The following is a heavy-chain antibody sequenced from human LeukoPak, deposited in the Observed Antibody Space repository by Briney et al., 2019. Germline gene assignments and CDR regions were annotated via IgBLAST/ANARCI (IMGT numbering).Heavy chain of an antibody. Sequence: ASVKVSCKASGYTFTDYYMHWVRQAPGQGFEWMGWINPDSGGTNYAQKFQGRVTMTGDRSISTAYMELSRLRSDDTAVYYCARERTPGSGYGVDYWGQGTVVTVSS. CDR1: GYTFTDYY. CDR3: ARERTPGSGYGVDY. CDR2: INPDSGGT. J-gene: IGHJ4*02. V-gene: IGHV1-2*02. D-gene: IGHD6-25*01.